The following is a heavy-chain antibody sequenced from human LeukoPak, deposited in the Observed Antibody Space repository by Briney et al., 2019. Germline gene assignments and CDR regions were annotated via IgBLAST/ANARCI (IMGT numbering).Heavy chain of an antibody. CDR2: INWNGGST. D-gene: IGHD3-3*01. CDR1: GFTFDDYG. V-gene: IGHV3-20*04. CDR3: AREPPHYDFWSGQRIHYYYYMDV. J-gene: IGHJ6*03. Sequence: GGSLRLSCAASGFTFDDYGMSWVRQAPGKGLEWVSGINWNGGSTGYADSVKGRFTISRDNAKSSLYLQMNSLRAEDTALYYCAREPPHYDFWSGQRIHYYYYMDVWGKGTTVTVSS.